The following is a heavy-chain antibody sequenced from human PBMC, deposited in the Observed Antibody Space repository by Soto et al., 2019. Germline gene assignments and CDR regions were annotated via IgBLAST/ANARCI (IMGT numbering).Heavy chain of an antibody. CDR3: ARDWTGNTCPFLDV. D-gene: IGHD2-8*02. J-gene: IGHJ6*02. V-gene: IGHV3-23*01. CDR1: GFIFNNYA. Sequence: EVQLWESGGGLVQPGGSLRLSCAASGFIFNNYALTWVRQSPGKGLEWVSTSGGSGGTTYYADSVKGRFTISRDSSKNTLSLQMNSLRVEDTATYYCARDWTGNTCPFLDVWGQGTTVSVSS. CDR2: SGGSGGTT.